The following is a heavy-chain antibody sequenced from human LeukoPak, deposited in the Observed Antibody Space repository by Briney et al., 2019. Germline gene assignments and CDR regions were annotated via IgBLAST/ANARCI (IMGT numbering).Heavy chain of an antibody. Sequence: SETLSLTCAVYGGSFSGYYWSWIRRPPGKGLEWIGEINHSGSTNYNPSLKSRVTISVDTSKNQFSLKLSSVTAADTAVYYCARGGDILTGYWAFDYWGQGTLVTVSS. V-gene: IGHV4-34*01. CDR3: ARGGDILTGYWAFDY. D-gene: IGHD3-9*01. J-gene: IGHJ4*02. CDR2: INHSGST. CDR1: GGSFSGYY.